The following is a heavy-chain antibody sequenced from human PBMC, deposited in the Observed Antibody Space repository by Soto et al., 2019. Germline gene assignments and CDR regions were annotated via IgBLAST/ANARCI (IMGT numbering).Heavy chain of an antibody. CDR1: GFTFSSYS. V-gene: IGHV3-48*01. D-gene: IGHD2-2*01. CDR3: ARGAIIVVARHRDWFDP. J-gene: IGHJ5*02. Sequence: EVQLVESGGGLVQPGGSLRLSCAASGFTFSSYSMNWVRQAPGKGLEWVSYISSSSSTIYYADSVKGRFTISRYNAKNSLYLQMNSLSADDTAVYYCARGAIIVVARHRDWFDPWVQGTLVTVSS. CDR2: ISSSSSTI.